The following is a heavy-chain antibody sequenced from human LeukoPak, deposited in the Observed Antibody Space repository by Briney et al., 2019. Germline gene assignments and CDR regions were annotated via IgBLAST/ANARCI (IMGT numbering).Heavy chain of an antibody. D-gene: IGHD3-10*02. J-gene: IGHJ6*04. Sequence: GGSLRLSCAASGFTFSSYEMNWVRQAPGKGLEWVSYISSSGSTIYYADSVKGRFTISRDNAKNSLYLQMNSLRAEDTAVYYCAELGITMIGGVWGKGTTVTIAS. V-gene: IGHV3-48*03. CDR1: GFTFSSYE. CDR3: AELGITMIGGV. CDR2: ISSSGSTI.